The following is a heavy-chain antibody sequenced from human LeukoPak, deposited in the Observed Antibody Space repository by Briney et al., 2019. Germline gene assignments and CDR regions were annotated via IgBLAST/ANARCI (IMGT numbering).Heavy chain of an antibody. D-gene: IGHD3-22*01. V-gene: IGHV4-34*01. CDR2: INHSGST. CDR3: ARLPRAYYYDSSAGGKAFDI. CDR1: GVSFSGYY. Sequence: DPSETLSLTCAVYGVSFSGYYWSWLRQPPGKGLEWIGEINHSGSTNYNPSLKSRVTISVDTSKNQFSLKLSSVTAADTAVYYCARLPRAYYYDSSAGGKAFDIWGQGTMVTVSS. J-gene: IGHJ3*02.